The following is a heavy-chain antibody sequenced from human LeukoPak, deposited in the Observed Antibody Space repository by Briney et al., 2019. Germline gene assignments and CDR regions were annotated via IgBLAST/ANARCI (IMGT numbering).Heavy chain of an antibody. V-gene: IGHV3-33*06. CDR3: AKYCSSTSCYGGLDY. Sequence: GGSLRLSCAASGFTFSSYGMHWVRQAPGKGLEWVAVIWYDGSNKYYADSVKGRFTISRDNSKNTLYLQMNSLRAEDTAVYYCAKYCSSTSCYGGLDYWAREPWSPSPQ. D-gene: IGHD2-2*01. J-gene: IGHJ4*02. CDR1: GFTFSSYG. CDR2: IWYDGSNK.